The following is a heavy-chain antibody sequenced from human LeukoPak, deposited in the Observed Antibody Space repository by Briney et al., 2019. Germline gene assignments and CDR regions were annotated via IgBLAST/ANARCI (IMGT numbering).Heavy chain of an antibody. Sequence: SETLSLTCAVYGGSFSGYYWSWIRQPPGKGLEWIGEINHSGSTNYNPFLKSRVTISVDTSKNQFSLKLSSVTAADTAVYYCARAFFGAAAGTLFDYWGQGTLVTVSS. D-gene: IGHD6-13*01. CDR1: GGSFSGYY. CDR2: INHSGST. V-gene: IGHV4-34*01. J-gene: IGHJ4*02. CDR3: ARAFFGAAAGTLFDY.